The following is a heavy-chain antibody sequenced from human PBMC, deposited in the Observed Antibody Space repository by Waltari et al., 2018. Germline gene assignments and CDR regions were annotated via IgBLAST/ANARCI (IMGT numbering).Heavy chain of an antibody. J-gene: IGHJ4*02. D-gene: IGHD6-19*01. Sequence: EVQLVESGGGLVQPGGSLRRSCAASAFTFSRYAMRWVSRAPGKGLEWVSAISGSGGSTYYADSVKGRFTISRDNSKNTLYLQMNSLRAEDTAVYYCAKVFGQWLEDPDYWGQGTLVTVSS. CDR3: AKVFGQWLEDPDY. V-gene: IGHV3-23*04. CDR2: ISGSGGST. CDR1: AFTFSRYA.